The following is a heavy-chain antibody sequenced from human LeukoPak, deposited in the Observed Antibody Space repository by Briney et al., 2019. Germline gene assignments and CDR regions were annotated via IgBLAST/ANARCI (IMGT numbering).Heavy chain of an antibody. CDR3: AREGPAVYSYSMDV. CDR1: GGTISDYA. CDR2: IIPIIGST. D-gene: IGHD3-16*01. V-gene: IGHV1-69*04. J-gene: IGHJ6*02. Sequence: ASVKVSCKASGGTISDYALSWVRQAPGQGLEWMGRIIPIIGSTNYAQEFQGRITMTADRSASTVYMALGSLRSNDTAVYYCAREGPAVYSYSMDVWGQGTSVIVSS.